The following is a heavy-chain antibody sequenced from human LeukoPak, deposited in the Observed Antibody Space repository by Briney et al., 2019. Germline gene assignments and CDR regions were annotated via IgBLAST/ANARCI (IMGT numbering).Heavy chain of an antibody. CDR2: ITPIFGTA. Sequence: GASVKVSCKASGGTFSSYAISWVRQAPGQGLEWMGGITPIFGTANYAQKFQGRVTITADESTSTAYMELSSLRSEDTAVYYCASSLGSGYCSSISCRDYWGQGTLVTVSS. J-gene: IGHJ4*02. D-gene: IGHD2-2*01. V-gene: IGHV1-69*13. CDR3: ASSLGSGYCSSISCRDY. CDR1: GGTFSSYA.